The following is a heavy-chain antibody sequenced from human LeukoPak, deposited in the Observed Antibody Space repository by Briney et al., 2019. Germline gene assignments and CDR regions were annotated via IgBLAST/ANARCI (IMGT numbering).Heavy chain of an antibody. Sequence: NPSETLSLTCTVSGGSISTSSYYWGWIRQPPGKGLEWIGSMFYSGSTYYNPSLKSRVTISVDTSRNEFSLKLRSVTAADTAVYYCARHRRSSWYLDYWGPGTLVTVSS. CDR3: ARHRRSSWYLDY. CDR1: GGSISTSSYY. CDR2: MFYSGST. D-gene: IGHD6-13*01. J-gene: IGHJ4*02. V-gene: IGHV4-39*01.